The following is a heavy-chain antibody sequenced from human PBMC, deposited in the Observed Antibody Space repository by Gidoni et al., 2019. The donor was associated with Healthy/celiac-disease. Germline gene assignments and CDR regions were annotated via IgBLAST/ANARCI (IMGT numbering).Heavy chain of an antibody. CDR1: GGSISSGGYY. CDR3: AREGRGSYYNWFDP. Sequence: QVQLQESGPGLVKPSQTLSLTCTVSGGSISSGGYYWSWIRQHPGKGLEWIGYIYYSGSTYYNPSLKSRFTISVDTSKNQFSLKLSSVTAADTAVYYCAREGRGSYYNWFDPWGQGTLVTVSS. V-gene: IGHV4-31*03. CDR2: IYYSGST. D-gene: IGHD1-26*01. J-gene: IGHJ5*02.